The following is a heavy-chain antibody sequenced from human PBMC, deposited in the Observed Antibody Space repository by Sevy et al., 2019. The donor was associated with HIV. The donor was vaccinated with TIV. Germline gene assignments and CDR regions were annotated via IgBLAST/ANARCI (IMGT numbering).Heavy chain of an antibody. V-gene: IGHV5-51*01. Sequence: GESLKISCKGSGYSFTSYWIGWVRQMPGKGLEWMGIIYPGDSDTRYSPSFQGQVTISADKSISTAYLQWSSLKASDTAMYYCAVSKGDCSGASCYSGDAFDIWGQGTMVTVSS. J-gene: IGHJ3*02. D-gene: IGHD2-15*01. CDR1: GYSFTSYW. CDR3: AVSKGDCSGASCYSGDAFDI. CDR2: IYPGDSDT.